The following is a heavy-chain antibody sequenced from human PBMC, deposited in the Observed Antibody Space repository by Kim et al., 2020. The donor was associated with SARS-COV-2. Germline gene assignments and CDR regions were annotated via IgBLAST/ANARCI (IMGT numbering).Heavy chain of an antibody. Sequence: GGSLRLSCAVSGFTLRTYSMSWLRQAPGKGLEWVASISTDSSFRHYADSPKGRFTISRDNAENSLYLQMNSLRVEDTAVYYCARDADGSGPLIFDFWGQGTQVTVSS. CDR1: GFTLRTYS. V-gene: IGHV3-21*01. D-gene: IGHD3-10*01. CDR2: ISTDSSFR. J-gene: IGHJ4*02. CDR3: ARDADGSGPLIFDF.